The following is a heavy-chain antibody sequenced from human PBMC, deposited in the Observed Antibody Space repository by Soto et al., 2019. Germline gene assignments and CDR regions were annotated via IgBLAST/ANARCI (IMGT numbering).Heavy chain of an antibody. CDR3: AKNYFGSGSNYNLRWFDP. CDR2: IYYSGNT. J-gene: IGHJ5*02. Sequence: LSXTCTVSGGSVSNSSCYWGWIRQPPGKVLEWIASIYYSGNTHYNPSLESRVTMSVDTSKNQFFLKLTSVTAADTALYFCAKNYFGSGSNYNLRWFDPWGQGTLVTVSS. D-gene: IGHD3-10*01. V-gene: IGHV4-39*01. CDR1: GGSVSNSSCY.